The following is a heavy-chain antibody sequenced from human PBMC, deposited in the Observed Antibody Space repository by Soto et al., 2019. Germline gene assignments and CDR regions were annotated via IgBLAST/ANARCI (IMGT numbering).Heavy chain of an antibody. D-gene: IGHD3-10*01. CDR2: TRKKANSYTT. CDR3: ARGRGSLYV. J-gene: IGHJ6*02. Sequence: SGFTFRDHYMDWVRQAPGKGLEWVGRTRKKANSYTTEYAVSVKGRFTISRDDSKNSLYLQMNSLKTEDTVLYYCARGRGSLYVWGQGTTVTVSS. V-gene: IGHV3-72*01. CDR1: GFTFRDHY.